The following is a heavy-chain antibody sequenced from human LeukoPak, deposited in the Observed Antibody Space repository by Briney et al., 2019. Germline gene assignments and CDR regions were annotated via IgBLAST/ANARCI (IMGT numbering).Heavy chain of an antibody. V-gene: IGHV3-30*18. D-gene: IGHD2-21*02. Sequence: GGSLRLSCAASGFTFSSYGMHWVRQAPGKGLEWVAVISYDGSNKYYADSVKGRFTISRDNSKNTLYLQMNSLRAEDTAVYYCAKVANCGGDCYPPEYGMDVWGQGTTVTVSS. CDR1: GFTFSSYG. CDR3: AKVANCGGDCYPPEYGMDV. CDR2: ISYDGSNK. J-gene: IGHJ6*02.